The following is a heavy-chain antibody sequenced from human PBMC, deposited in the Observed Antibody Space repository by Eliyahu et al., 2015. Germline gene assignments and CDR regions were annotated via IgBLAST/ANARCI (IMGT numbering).Heavy chain of an antibody. J-gene: IGHJ3*02. CDR2: XSSSSSYI. Sequence: EVQLVESGGGLVQPGGSLRLSCAASGFTFXXYWXSWVRQAPGKGRGWVSSXSSSSSYIYYADSVKGRFTISRDNAKNSLYLQMNSLRAEDTAVYYCARDYYGSGSYPDAFDIWGQGTMVTVSS. CDR3: ARDYYGSGSYPDAFDI. CDR1: GFTFXXYW. D-gene: IGHD3-10*01. V-gene: IGHV3-21*01.